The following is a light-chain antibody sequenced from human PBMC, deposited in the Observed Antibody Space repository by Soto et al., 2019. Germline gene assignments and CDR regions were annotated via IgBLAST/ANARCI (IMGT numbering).Light chain of an antibody. J-gene: IGLJ1*01. CDR3: QSYDNTLSGPIYV. Sequence: QSVLTQPPSVSGAPGQRVTISCTGSSANIGAGYDVHWYQQLPGRAPKLLIYGNTNRPSGVPDRFSGSKSATSASLAITGLQAEDEAIYYCQSYDNTLSGPIYVFGTGTKVTGL. CDR2: GNT. CDR1: SANIGAGYD. V-gene: IGLV1-40*01.